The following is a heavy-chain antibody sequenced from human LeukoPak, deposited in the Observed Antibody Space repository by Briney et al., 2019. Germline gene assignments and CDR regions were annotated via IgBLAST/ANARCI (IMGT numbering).Heavy chain of an antibody. V-gene: IGHV3-30*02. CDR1: GFTFSSSA. CDR3: AKDGSWSCTD. Sequence: GGSLRLSCGASGFTFSSSAMHWVRQGPGKGLEWVAYIAHHGNNKYYADSVKGRFTISRDNSKGSLYMQMNSLRADDTAVYYCAKDGSWSCTDWGQGTLVRVSS. J-gene: IGHJ4*02. CDR2: IAHHGNNK. D-gene: IGHD2-8*02.